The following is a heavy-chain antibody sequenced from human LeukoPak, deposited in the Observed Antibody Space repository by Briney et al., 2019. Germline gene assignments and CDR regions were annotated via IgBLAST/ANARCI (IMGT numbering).Heavy chain of an antibody. CDR1: GSTFSSYA. D-gene: IGHD6-13*01. CDR3: AKDSKSRGSREYYYYMDV. Sequence: GGALRLSCAASGSTFSSYAMHWVRQAPGKGLEGGTVISYDGSNKYYADSVKGRFTISRDNSKNTLYLQMNSLRAEDTAVYYCAKDSKSRGSREYYYYMDVWGKGTTVTVSS. V-gene: IGHV3-30*04. CDR2: ISYDGSNK. J-gene: IGHJ6*03.